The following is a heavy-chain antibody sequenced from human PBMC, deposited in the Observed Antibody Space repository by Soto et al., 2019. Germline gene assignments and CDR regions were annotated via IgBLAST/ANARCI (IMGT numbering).Heavy chain of an antibody. CDR1: GFAFSSHP. CDR2: ISYDGSNK. V-gene: IGHV3-30-3*01. Sequence: GGSLRLSCAASGFAFSSHPMSWVRQAPGKGLEWVAVISYDGSNKYYADSVKGRFTISRDNSKNTLYLQMNSLRAEGTAVYYCARSSVAMYYFDYWGQGTLVTVSS. J-gene: IGHJ4*02. D-gene: IGHD3-22*01. CDR3: ARSSVAMYYFDY.